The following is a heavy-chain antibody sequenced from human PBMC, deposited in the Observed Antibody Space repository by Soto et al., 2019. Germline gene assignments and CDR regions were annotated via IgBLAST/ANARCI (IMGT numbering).Heavy chain of an antibody. Sequence: EVQLLESGGGLIQPGGSLRLSCAASGFTFNNYAMSWVRQAPGKGLEWVSAISGNGISPYYADSVRGRFTISRDNSENTLFLQMNRLRADDTAVYYCTRDAISMVRGTDNGFDPWGQGTLVTVSS. CDR3: TRDAISMVRGTDNGFDP. V-gene: IGHV3-23*01. D-gene: IGHD3-10*01. CDR2: ISGNGISP. CDR1: GFTFNNYA. J-gene: IGHJ5*02.